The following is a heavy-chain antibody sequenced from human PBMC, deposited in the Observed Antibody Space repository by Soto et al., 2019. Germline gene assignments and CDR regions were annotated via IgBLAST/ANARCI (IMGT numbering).Heavy chain of an antibody. Sequence: QVQLVQSGAEVKKPGSSVKVSCKASGGTFSSYTISWVRQAPGQGLEWMGRIIPILGIANYAQKFQGRVTITADKATSTAYMELSSLRSEDTAVYYCATEYCSSTSCYRDYWGQGTLVTVSS. CDR1: GGTFSSYT. V-gene: IGHV1-69*02. D-gene: IGHD2-2*02. CDR2: IIPILGIA. J-gene: IGHJ4*02. CDR3: ATEYCSSTSCYRDY.